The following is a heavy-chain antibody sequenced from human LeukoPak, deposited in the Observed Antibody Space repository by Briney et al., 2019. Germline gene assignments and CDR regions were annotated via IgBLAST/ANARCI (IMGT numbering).Heavy chain of an antibody. D-gene: IGHD3-16*01. CDR3: AMLGGVPWRYYYGMDV. CDR1: GWSFSGYY. J-gene: IGHJ6*02. CDR2: INHSGST. V-gene: IGHV4-34*01. Sequence: SETLSLTCAVYGWSFSGYYWSWIRQPPGKGLEWNGEINHSGSTNYNPSLKSRVTISVDTSKNQFSLKLSSVTAADTAVYYCAMLGGVPWRYYYGMDVWGQGTTVTVSS.